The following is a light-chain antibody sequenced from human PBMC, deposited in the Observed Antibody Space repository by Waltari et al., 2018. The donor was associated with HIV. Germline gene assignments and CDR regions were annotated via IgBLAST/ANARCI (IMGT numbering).Light chain of an antibody. CDR3: QQYNSYSLT. V-gene: IGKV1-5*03. CDR1: QSITTW. J-gene: IGKJ4*01. CDR2: KAS. Sequence: DIQMTQSPSTLSASVGDRVTITCRASQSITTWLAWYQQKAGKAPKLLIYKASSLQSGVPSRFSGSGSGTGFTLTINSLQPDDFATYYCQQYNSYSLTFGGGTKVEIK.